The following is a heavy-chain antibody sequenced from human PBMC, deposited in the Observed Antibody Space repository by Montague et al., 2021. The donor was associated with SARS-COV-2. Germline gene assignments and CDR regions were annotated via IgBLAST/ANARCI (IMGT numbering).Heavy chain of an antibody. V-gene: IGHV4-34*01. J-gene: IGHJ4*02. Sequence: ETLSLTCAVYGGSFSGHYWNWIRQPPGKGLEWIGEIDHSGSTNYNPSLKSRVTMSVDTSKNQFSLKLSSVTAADTAVYYCARGARQGYGFRLGSFDYWGQGTLVTVSS. D-gene: IGHD3-10*01. CDR1: GGSFSGHY. CDR3: ARGARQGYGFRLGSFDY. CDR2: IDHSGST.